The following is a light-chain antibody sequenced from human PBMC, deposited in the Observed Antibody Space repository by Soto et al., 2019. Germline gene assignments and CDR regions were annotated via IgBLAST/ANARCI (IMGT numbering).Light chain of an antibody. V-gene: IGKV3-11*01. CDR1: QSVSTH. J-gene: IGKJ4*01. CDR3: QQRGGWPLT. Sequence: EIVLTQSPATLSLSPGERATLSCRASQSVSTHVAWYQQKPGQAPRLLIYDSFNRATGIPARFSGSGSETDFTLTISSREPEDFAIYYCQQRGGWPLTFGGGTRVEIK. CDR2: DSF.